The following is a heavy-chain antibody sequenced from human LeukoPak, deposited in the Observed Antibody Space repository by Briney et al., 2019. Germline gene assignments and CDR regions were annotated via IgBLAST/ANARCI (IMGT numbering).Heavy chain of an antibody. V-gene: IGHV4-31*11. CDR2: IYYSGLT. CDR3: ARLYCSSTSCYFMDAFDI. D-gene: IGHD2-2*01. J-gene: IGHJ3*02. Sequence: PSETLSLTCAVSGASISRGGSYWSWIRQHPGKGLEWIGYIYYSGLTYYNPSLRSRLTISLDTSKNQFSLKLSSVTAADTAVYYCARLYCSSTSCYFMDAFDIWGQGTMVTVSS. CDR1: GASISRGGSY.